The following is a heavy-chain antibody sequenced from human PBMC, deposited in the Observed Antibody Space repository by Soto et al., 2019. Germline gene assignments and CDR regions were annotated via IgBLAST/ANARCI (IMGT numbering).Heavy chain of an antibody. Sequence: ASVKVSCKASGYTFTSYDINWVRQATGQGLEWMGWMNPNSGNTGYAQKFQGRVTMTRNTSISTAYMELSSLRSEDTAVYYCAAGRESVAGTVGYWGQGTLVTVSS. J-gene: IGHJ4*02. CDR3: AAGRESVAGTVGY. CDR1: GYTFTSYD. CDR2: MNPNSGNT. D-gene: IGHD6-19*01. V-gene: IGHV1-8*01.